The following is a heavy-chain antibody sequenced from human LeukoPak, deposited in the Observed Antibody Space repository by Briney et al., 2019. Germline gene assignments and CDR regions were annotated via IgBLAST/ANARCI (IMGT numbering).Heavy chain of an antibody. D-gene: IGHD3-22*01. CDR1: GGSISSGDYY. CDR3: ARDGSSGYYYNDAFDI. J-gene: IGHJ3*02. Sequence: PSETLSLTCTVSGGSISSGDYYWSWIRQPPGKGLEWIGYIYYSGSTYYNPSLKSRVTISVDTSKNQFSLKLSSVTAADTAVYYCARDGSSGYYYNDAFDIWGQGTMVTVSS. V-gene: IGHV4-30-4*08. CDR2: IYYSGST.